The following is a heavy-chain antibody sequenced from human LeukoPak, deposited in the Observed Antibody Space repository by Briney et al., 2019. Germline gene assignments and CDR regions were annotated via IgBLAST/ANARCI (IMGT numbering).Heavy chain of an antibody. CDR3: ASFTVTEEYDY. CDR1: GGSFSGYY. J-gene: IGHJ4*02. V-gene: IGHV4-34*01. CDR2: INHSGST. Sequence: PSETLSLTCAVYGGSFSGYYWSWIRQPPGKGLEWIGEINHSGSTNYNPSLKSRVTISVDTSKNQFSLKLSSVTAADTAVYYCASFTVTEEYDYWGRGTLVTVSS. D-gene: IGHD4-17*01.